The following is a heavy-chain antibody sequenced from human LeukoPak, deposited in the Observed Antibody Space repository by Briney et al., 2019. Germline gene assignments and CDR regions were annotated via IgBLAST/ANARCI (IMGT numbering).Heavy chain of an antibody. Sequence: GGSLRLSCAASGFTFSSYAMSWVRQAPGKGLEWVSAISGSGGSTYYADSVKGRFTISRDNAKNALYLQMNSLRAEDTAVYYCARRAYSSGWYRDYYYGMDVWGQGTTVTVSS. CDR3: ARRAYSSGWYRDYYYGMDV. V-gene: IGHV3-23*01. D-gene: IGHD6-19*01. CDR2: ISGSGGST. J-gene: IGHJ6*02. CDR1: GFTFSSYA.